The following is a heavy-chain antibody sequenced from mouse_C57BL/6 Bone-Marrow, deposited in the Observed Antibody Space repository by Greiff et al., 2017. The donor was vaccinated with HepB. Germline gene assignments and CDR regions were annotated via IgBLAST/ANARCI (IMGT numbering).Heavy chain of an antibody. CDR2: INPYNGGT. J-gene: IGHJ4*01. V-gene: IGHV1-19*01. D-gene: IGHD1-1*01. CDR3: ARRYYGSSYVGCYYSMDY. Sequence: EVQLQQSGPVLVKPGASVKMSCKASGYTFTDYYMNWVKQSHGKSLEWIGVINPYNGGTSYNQKFKGKATLTVDKSSSTAYMELNSLTAHDSAVYYCARRYYGSSYVGCYYSMDYWGQGTSVTVSS. CDR1: GYTFTDYY.